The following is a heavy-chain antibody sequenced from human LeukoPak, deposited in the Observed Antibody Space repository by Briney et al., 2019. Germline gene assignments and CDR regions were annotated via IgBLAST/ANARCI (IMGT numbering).Heavy chain of an antibody. CDR3: TWLWAGANCH. CDR2: IKSKTDGGTT. CDR1: GFSFTNAW. Sequence: GGSLRLSCAASGFSFTNAWMSWVRLAPGKGLEWVGRIKSKTDGGTTDYAAPVKGRFTISRDESKNTLYLQMNSLKTEDTAVYYCTWLWAGANCHWGQGTLVTVSS. J-gene: IGHJ4*02. V-gene: IGHV3-15*01. D-gene: IGHD4/OR15-4a*01.